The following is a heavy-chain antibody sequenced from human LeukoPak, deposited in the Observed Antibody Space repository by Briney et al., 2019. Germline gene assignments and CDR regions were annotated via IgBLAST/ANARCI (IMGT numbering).Heavy chain of an antibody. V-gene: IGHV3-64*01. D-gene: IGHD5-12*01. Sequence: GGSLRLSCAASGFTFSSYAMHWVRQAPGKGLEYVSAISSNGGSTYYANSVKGRFTISRDNSKNTLYLQMGSLRAEDMAVYYCARDGTRGYDWTWTFDYWGQGTLVTVSS. J-gene: IGHJ4*02. CDR1: GFTFSSYA. CDR2: ISSNGGST. CDR3: ARDGTRGYDWTWTFDY.